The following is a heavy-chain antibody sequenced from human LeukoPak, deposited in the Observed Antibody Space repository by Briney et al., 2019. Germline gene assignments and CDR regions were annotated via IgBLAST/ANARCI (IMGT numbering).Heavy chain of an antibody. Sequence: ASVKVSCKTSGYTFTDPYIHWVRQAPGQGLEWMGWIDPNSGATTYAQKFQGRVSMTRDTSISTAYMEVYILTSDDTAVYYCARAVHWTYDSWGQGTLVTVSS. J-gene: IGHJ4*02. CDR2: IDPNSGAT. CDR3: ARAVHWTYDS. D-gene: IGHD1-7*01. V-gene: IGHV1-2*02. CDR1: GYTFTDPY.